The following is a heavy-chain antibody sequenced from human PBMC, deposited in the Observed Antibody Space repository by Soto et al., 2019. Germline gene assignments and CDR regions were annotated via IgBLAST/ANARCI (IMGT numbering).Heavy chain of an antibody. CDR1: GGSVSVGDYL. CDR3: ARSGEVEVAGSDFDY. Sequence: PSETLSLTCTVFGGSVSVGDYLWSWIRQRPGKGLELIWYIHDIGNAYYNPSLKSRVTISLDTSKNQVSLKVTSMTAADTAVYYCARSGEVEVAGSDFDYCGQGTLVTVSS. J-gene: IGHJ4*02. V-gene: IGHV4-30-4*01. D-gene: IGHD6-19*01. CDR2: IHDIGNA.